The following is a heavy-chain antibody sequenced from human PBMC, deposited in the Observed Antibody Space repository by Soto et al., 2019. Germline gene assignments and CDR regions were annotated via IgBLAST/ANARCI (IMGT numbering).Heavy chain of an antibody. J-gene: IGHJ4*02. CDR2: VYYSGRT. V-gene: IGHV4-61*01. CDR3: ARYPQYGSYFDY. D-gene: IGHD3-10*01. Sequence: QVQLQESGPGLVKPSETLSLTCTVSGDSVTSDNYYWTWIRQPPGKRLEWIGYVYYSGRTNYNPAHKSRVTMSVDTSKNQSSLKLSSVTAADTAVYFCARYPQYGSYFDYWGQGTLVTVSS. CDR1: GDSVTSDNYY.